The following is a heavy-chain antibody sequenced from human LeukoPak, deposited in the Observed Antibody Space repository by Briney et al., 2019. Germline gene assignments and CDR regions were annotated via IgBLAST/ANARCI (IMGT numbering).Heavy chain of an antibody. D-gene: IGHD4-23*01. V-gene: IGHV1-69*05. CDR2: IIPIFGTA. CDR1: GGTFSSYA. J-gene: IGHJ4*02. Sequence: ASVKVSCKASGGTFSSYAISWVRQAPGQGVEWMGGIIPIFGTANYAQKFQGRVTITTDESTSTAYMELSSLRSEDTAVHYCANQKWGTVVIPYFDYWGQGTLVTVSS. CDR3: ANQKWGTVVIPYFDY.